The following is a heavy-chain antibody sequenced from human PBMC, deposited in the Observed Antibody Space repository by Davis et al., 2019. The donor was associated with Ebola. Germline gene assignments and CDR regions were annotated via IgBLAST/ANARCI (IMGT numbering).Heavy chain of an antibody. CDR3: ARGKSHQQGGDY. CDR1: GFTFSSYG. V-gene: IGHV3-48*04. D-gene: IGHD6-13*01. J-gene: IGHJ4*02. Sequence: GESLKISCAASGFTFSSYGMHWVRQAPGKGLEWVSYISSSGSTIYYADSVKGRFTISRDNAKNSLYLQMNSLRAEDTAVYYCARGKSHQQGGDYWGQGTLVTVSS. CDR2: ISSSGSTI.